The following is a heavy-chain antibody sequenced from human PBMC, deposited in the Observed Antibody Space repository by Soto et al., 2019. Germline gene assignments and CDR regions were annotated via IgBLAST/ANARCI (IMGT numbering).Heavy chain of an antibody. D-gene: IGHD5-12*01. V-gene: IGHV1-2*04. CDR2: INPNGGVT. Sequence: QVQLVQSGAEVKKPGASVTVSCRSSGDTFNDYYIHWVRQAPGQGLEWMGWINPNGGVTKYAQKFQGWGSMTRDTSIRTVYLQLSRLRSDDTAVYYCARQSGGATATLDYYYFYMDVWGTWTTVTVSS. CDR3: ARQSGGATATLDYYYFYMDV. J-gene: IGHJ6*03. CDR1: GDTFNDYY.